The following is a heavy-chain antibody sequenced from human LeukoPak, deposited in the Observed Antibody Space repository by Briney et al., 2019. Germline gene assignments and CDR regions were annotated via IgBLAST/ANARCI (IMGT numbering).Heavy chain of an antibody. Sequence: GASVKVSCKASGYTFTSYGISWVRQAPGQGLEWMGWISAYNGNTNYAQKLQGRVTMTTDTSTSTAYMELRSLRSDDTAVYYCARGGHSSGYYYGDGAFDIWGQGTMVTVSS. V-gene: IGHV1-18*01. D-gene: IGHD3-22*01. CDR3: ARGGHSSGYYYGDGAFDI. CDR2: ISAYNGNT. CDR1: GYTFTSYG. J-gene: IGHJ3*02.